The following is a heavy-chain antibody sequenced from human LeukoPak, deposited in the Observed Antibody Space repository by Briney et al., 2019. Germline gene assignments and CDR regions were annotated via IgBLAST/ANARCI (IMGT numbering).Heavy chain of an antibody. Sequence: GGSLRLSSAASGFTFSSYSMNWVRQATGKGLEWVSSISSSSSYIYYADSVKGRFTISRDNAKNSLYLQMNSLRAEDTAVYYCARGGSGSYNMFDYWGQGTLVTVSS. V-gene: IGHV3-21*01. CDR3: ARGGSGSYNMFDY. CDR2: ISSSSSYI. D-gene: IGHD1-26*01. CDR1: GFTFSSYS. J-gene: IGHJ4*02.